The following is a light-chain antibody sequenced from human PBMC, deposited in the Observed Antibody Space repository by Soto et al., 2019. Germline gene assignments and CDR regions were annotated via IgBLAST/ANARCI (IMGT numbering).Light chain of an antibody. CDR2: AAS. CDR3: QQSFRTPLT. V-gene: IGKV1-39*01. Sequence: DIQMTQSPSSLSASAGDRATITCRASQRISSYLNWYQQKPGKAPKLLIYAASNLQSGVPSRFTGSGSGTDFTLTISSLQPEDFATYYCQQSFRTPLTFGGGTKVDIK. CDR1: QRISSY. J-gene: IGKJ4*01.